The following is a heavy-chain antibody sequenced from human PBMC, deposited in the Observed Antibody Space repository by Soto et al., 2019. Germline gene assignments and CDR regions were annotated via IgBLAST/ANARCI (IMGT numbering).Heavy chain of an antibody. Sequence: ASVKVSCKASGYTFTSYGISWVRQAPGQGLEWMGIFSPSGGRTYYAQSFEGRVTMTGDASTTTVFMELTSLRSDDTAVYFCARALTEFDYWGPGTLVTVSS. CDR2: FSPSGGRT. J-gene: IGHJ4*02. D-gene: IGHD7-27*01. CDR1: GYTFTSYG. V-gene: IGHV1-46*01. CDR3: ARALTEFDY.